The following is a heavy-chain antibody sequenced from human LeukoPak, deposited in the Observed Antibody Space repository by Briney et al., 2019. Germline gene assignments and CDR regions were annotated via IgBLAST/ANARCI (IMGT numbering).Heavy chain of an antibody. D-gene: IGHD2-21*02. CDR3: ARGTGGVTDFDY. Sequence: SETLSLTCTVSGGSISSYYWSWIRQPPGKGLEWIGYIYYSGSTNYNPSLKSRVTISVDTSKNQFSLKLSSVTAADTAVYYCARGTGGVTDFDYWGQGTLVTVSS. CDR2: IYYSGST. V-gene: IGHV4-59*01. J-gene: IGHJ4*02. CDR1: GGSISSYY.